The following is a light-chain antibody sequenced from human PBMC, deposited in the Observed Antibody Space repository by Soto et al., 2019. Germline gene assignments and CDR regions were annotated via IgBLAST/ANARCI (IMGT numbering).Light chain of an antibody. Sequence: QSALGQPPSASGFPGQSVTISCTGTSSDVGYYDYVSWYQQHPGKAPKLVIYEVTKRPSGVPDRVSASKSGNTASLTVSGLRAEDEADYYCSSYAGSNNFVFGSGTKVTVL. CDR1: SSDVGYYDY. CDR3: SSYAGSNNFV. J-gene: IGLJ1*01. V-gene: IGLV2-8*01. CDR2: EVT.